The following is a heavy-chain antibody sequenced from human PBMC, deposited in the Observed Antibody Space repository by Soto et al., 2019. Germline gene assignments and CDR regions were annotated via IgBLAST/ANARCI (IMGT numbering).Heavy chain of an antibody. CDR3: AKDSTKYSSSSYFDY. CDR2: ISGSGGST. Sequence: PGGSLRLSCAASGFTFSSYAMSWVRQAPGKGLEWVSAISGSGGSTYYADSVKGRFTISRDNSKNTLYLQMNSLRAEDTAVYYCAKDSTKYSSSSYFDYWGQGTLVTVSS. CDR1: GFTFSSYA. D-gene: IGHD6-6*01. V-gene: IGHV3-23*01. J-gene: IGHJ4*02.